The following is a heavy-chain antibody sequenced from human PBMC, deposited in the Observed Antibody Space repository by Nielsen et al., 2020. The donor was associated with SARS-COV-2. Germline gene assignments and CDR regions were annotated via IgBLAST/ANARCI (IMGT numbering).Heavy chain of an antibody. CDR3: AKDMSDGYNFRKGLYYYGMDV. Sequence: GGSLRLSCATSGFTFDDYAMHWVRQAPGKGLEWVSGISWNSGSIGYADSVKGRFTISRDNAKNSLYLQMNSLRAEDTALYYCAKDMSDGYNFRKGLYYYGMDVWGQGTTVTVSS. CDR1: GFTFDDYA. J-gene: IGHJ6*02. D-gene: IGHD5-24*01. V-gene: IGHV3-9*01. CDR2: ISWNSGSI.